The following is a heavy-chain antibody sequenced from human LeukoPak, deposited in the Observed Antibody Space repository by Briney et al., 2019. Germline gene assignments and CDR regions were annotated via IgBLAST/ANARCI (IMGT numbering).Heavy chain of an antibody. CDR1: GFTFSDYY. J-gene: IGHJ6*03. CDR2: ISSSGSTI. D-gene: IGHD2-2*02. V-gene: IGHV3-11*01. Sequence: GGSLRLSCAASGFTFSDYYMSWIRQAPGKGLEWVSYISSSGSTIYYADSVKGRFTISRDNAKNSLYLQMNSLRAEDTAVYYCARPNRGVVPAAIWHYYYYMDVWGKGTTVTVSS. CDR3: ARPNRGVVPAAIWHYYYYMDV.